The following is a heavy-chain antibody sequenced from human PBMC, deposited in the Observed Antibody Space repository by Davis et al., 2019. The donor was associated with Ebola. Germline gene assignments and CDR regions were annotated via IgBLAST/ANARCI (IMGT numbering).Heavy chain of an antibody. J-gene: IGHJ4*02. CDR2: ISYDGSNK. V-gene: IGHV3-30*18. CDR3: AKDLVDDSPAGY. Sequence: GGSLRLSCAASGFTFSVYGMHWVRQAPGKGLEWVAVISYDGSNKYYADSVKGRFTISRDNSKNTLYLQMNSLRAEDTAVYYCAKDLVDDSPAGYWGQGTLVTVSS. CDR1: GFTFSVYG. D-gene: IGHD3-22*01.